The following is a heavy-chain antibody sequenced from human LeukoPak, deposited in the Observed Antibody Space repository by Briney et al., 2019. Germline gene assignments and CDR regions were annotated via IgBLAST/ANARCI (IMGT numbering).Heavy chain of an antibody. V-gene: IGHV1-69*01. Sequence: GSSAKVSCKASGGTFSSYAISWVRQAPGQGLEWMGGIIPIFGTANYAQKFQGRVTITADESTSTAYMELSSLRSEDTAVYYCARDLTIVVVPAAPGFDPWGQGTLVTVSS. CDR3: ARDLTIVVVPAAPGFDP. CDR2: IIPIFGTA. J-gene: IGHJ5*02. CDR1: GGTFSSYA. D-gene: IGHD2-2*01.